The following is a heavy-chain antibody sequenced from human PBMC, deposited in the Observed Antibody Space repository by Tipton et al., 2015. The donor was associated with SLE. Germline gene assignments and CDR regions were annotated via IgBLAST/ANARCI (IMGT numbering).Heavy chain of an antibody. Sequence: TLSLTCTVSGGSISSYYRSWIRQPPGKGLEWIGYIYYSGSTNYNPSLKSRVTISVDTSKNQFSLKLSSVTAADTAMYFCARLGGGGVGTPFDYWGQGALVTVSS. CDR3: ARLGGGGVGTPFDY. V-gene: IGHV4-59*08. D-gene: IGHD4-23*01. CDR2: IYYSGST. J-gene: IGHJ4*02. CDR1: GGSISSYY.